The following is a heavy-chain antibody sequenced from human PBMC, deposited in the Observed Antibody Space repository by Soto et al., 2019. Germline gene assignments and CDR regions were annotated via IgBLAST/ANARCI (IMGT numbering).Heavy chain of an antibody. CDR1: GFTLSSYG. Sequence: PGESLKISCAASGFTLSSYGMHWVRQAPGKGLEWVAVISYDGSNKYYADSVKGRFTISRDNSKNTLYLQMNSLRAEDTAVYYCAKERDYSSSWLDAFDIWGKGTMVTVSS. CDR2: ISYDGSNK. J-gene: IGHJ3*02. D-gene: IGHD6-13*01. CDR3: AKERDYSSSWLDAFDI. V-gene: IGHV3-30*18.